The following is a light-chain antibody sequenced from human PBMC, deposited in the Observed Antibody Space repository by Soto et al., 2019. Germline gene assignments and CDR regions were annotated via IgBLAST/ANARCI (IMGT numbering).Light chain of an antibody. CDR1: SSNIGRNY. J-gene: IGLJ2*01. V-gene: IGLV1-47*01. CDR2: RNN. Sequence: QSVVTQPPSASGTPGQRVTISCSGSSSNIGRNYVYWYQQLPGTSPKLLISRNNQWPSGVPDRFAGSKSGTSASLAISGLRSEDESDYSCAACDDSLSAVLFGGGTQLTVL. CDR3: AACDDSLSAVL.